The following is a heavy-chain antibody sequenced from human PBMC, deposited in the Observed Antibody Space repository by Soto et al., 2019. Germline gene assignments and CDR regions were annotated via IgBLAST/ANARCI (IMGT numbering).Heavy chain of an antibody. CDR2: ISHDGSNK. CDR3: ARTAVPAWFGLYFDY. J-gene: IGHJ4*02. D-gene: IGHD6-19*01. V-gene: IGHV3-30-3*01. CDR1: GFTFSSYA. Sequence: QVQLVESGGGVVQPGRSLRLSCAASGFTFSSYAMHWVRQAPGKGLEWVAIISHDGSNKYYVDSVKGRFTISRDNSKNTLFLQMNSLSTEDTAAYYCARTAVPAWFGLYFDYWGQGTLVTVSS.